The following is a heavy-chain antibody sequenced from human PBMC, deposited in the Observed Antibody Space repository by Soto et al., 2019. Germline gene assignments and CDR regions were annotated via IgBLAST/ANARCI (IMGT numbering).Heavy chain of an antibody. D-gene: IGHD3-3*01. Sequence: SETLSLTCAVYGGSFTGYYWNWIRQSPGKGLEWIGEVTHSGGTKYNPSLKSRVTISVDTSKNQFSLRLNSVTAADTAVYYCATSYYDFWSGLKYYFDYWGRGTLVNVSS. J-gene: IGHJ4*02. CDR3: ATSYYDFWSGLKYYFDY. CDR2: VTHSGGT. CDR1: GGSFTGYY. V-gene: IGHV4-34*01.